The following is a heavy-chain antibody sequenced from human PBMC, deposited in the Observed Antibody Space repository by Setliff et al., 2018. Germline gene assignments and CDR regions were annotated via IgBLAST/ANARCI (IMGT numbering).Heavy chain of an antibody. D-gene: IGHD4-17*01. CDR3: ARLPRTVTHFDY. Sequence: SETLSLTCTVSGVSIRSYYWSWIRQPPGKGLEWIGYIFYSGSSNYNPSLQSRASISVDTSKNQLSLKLDSLTAADTAVYFCARLPRTVTHFDYWGQGALVTVSS. CDR2: IFYSGSS. V-gene: IGHV4-59*01. CDR1: GVSIRSYY. J-gene: IGHJ4*02.